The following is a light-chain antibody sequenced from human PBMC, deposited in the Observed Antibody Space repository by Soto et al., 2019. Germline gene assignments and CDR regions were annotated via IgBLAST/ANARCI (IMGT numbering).Light chain of an antibody. J-gene: IGLJ2*01. Sequence: SYELTQPPSVSVAPGKTARITCGGNNIEHWYQQKPGQAPVLVIYYDSDRPSGIPERFSGSNSGNTATLTISRVEAGDEADYYCQVWDSSSDRDVVFGGGTKLTVL. CDR2: YDS. V-gene: IGLV3-21*04. CDR1: NIE. CDR3: QVWDSSSDRDVV.